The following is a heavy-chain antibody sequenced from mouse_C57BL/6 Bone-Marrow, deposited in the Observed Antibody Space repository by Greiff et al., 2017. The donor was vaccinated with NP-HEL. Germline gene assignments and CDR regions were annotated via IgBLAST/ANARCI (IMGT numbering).Heavy chain of an antibody. CDR2: IWGGGST. Sequence: QVQLQQSGPGLVAPSQSLSITCTVSGFSLTSYGVDWVRQPPGKGLEWLGVIWGGGSTKYNSALMSRLSISKDNSKSQVFLKMNSLQTDDTAMYYCAKNNHYYGSSYGYWYFDVWGTGTTVTVSS. CDR3: AKNNHYYGSSYGYWYFDV. J-gene: IGHJ1*03. D-gene: IGHD1-1*01. V-gene: IGHV2-9*01. CDR1: GFSLTSYG.